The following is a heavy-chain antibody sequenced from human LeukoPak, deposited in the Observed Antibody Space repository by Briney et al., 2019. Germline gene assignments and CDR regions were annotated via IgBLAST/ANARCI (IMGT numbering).Heavy chain of an antibody. V-gene: IGHV3-23*01. J-gene: IGHJ6*02. CDR2: INVSGGST. Sequence: GGSLRLSCAASGFTFSTYAMTWVRQAPGKGLEWVSTINVSGGSTYYADSVKGRFTISRDNSKNTLYLQVNSLRTEDTAVYYCAKYGRSGYASGMDVWGQGTTDTVSS. CDR3: AKYGRSGYASGMDV. D-gene: IGHD3-22*01. CDR1: GFTFSTYA.